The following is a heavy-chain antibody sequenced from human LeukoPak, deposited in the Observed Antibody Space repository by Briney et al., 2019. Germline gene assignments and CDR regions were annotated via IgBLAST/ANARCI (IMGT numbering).Heavy chain of an antibody. J-gene: IGHJ4*02. V-gene: IGHV3-23*01. CDR2: ISGSGGST. CDR3: AKHGFRGITGTPEDY. Sequence: GGSLRLSCAASGFTFSSYAMSWVRQAPGKGLEWVSAISGSGGSTYYADSVKGRFTISRDNSKNTLYLQMNSLRAEDTAVYYCAKHGFRGITGTPEDYWGQGTLVTVSS. D-gene: IGHD1-7*01. CDR1: GFTFSSYA.